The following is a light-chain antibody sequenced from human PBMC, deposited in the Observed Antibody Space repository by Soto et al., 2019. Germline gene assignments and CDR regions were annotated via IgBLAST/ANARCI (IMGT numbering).Light chain of an antibody. CDR3: CSYTDIALDVV. J-gene: IGLJ2*01. CDR2: DVT. Sequence: QSVLTQPASVSGSPGQSITISCTGTSSDIGDYDYVSWYQHLPGKAPKLLIFDVTHRPSEVSDRFSGSKSGNTASLTISGVRPEDEADYYCCSYTDIALDVVFGGGTKLTVL. CDR1: SSDIGDYDY. V-gene: IGLV2-14*01.